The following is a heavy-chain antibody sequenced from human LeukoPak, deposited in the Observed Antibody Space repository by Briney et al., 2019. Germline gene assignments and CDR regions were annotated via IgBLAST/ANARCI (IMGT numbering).Heavy chain of an antibody. D-gene: IGHD1-26*01. Sequence: PGGSLRLSCAASGLTVSSNYMSWVRQAPGKGLEWVSVIYSGGSTYYADSVKGRFTISRDNAKNSLYLQMNSLRAEDAAVYYCARNAPYDTGRYWSGHWGQGTLVTVSS. J-gene: IGHJ4*02. V-gene: IGHV3-66*01. CDR3: ARNAPYDTGRYWSGH. CDR1: GLTVSSNY. CDR2: IYSGGST.